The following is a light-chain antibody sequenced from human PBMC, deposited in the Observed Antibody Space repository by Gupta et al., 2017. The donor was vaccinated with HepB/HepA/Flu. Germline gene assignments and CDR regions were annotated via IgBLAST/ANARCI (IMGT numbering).Light chain of an antibody. CDR1: KLGDKS. Sequence: SYTLSQPPSVSVSPGQTGYISCSGDKLGDKSVCWYQQKPGQSPVLVIYQGSRRPSGIPDRYSGPTSGDTATLTISGTQAIDEADYYCQAWDTSHVIFGGGTKLTVL. J-gene: IGLJ2*01. CDR2: QGS. CDR3: QAWDTSHVI. V-gene: IGLV3-1*01.